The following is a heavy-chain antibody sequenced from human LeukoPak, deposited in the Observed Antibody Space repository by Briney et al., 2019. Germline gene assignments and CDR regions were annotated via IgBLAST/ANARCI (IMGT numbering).Heavy chain of an antibody. D-gene: IGHD1-1*01. CDR3: ARDRQTAHFAY. CDR1: GFTFSSYS. V-gene: IGHV3-21*01. J-gene: IGHJ4*02. CDR2: ISSSSIHI. Sequence: PGGSLRLSCAASGFTFSSYSVNWVRQAPGKGLEWVSSISSSSIHIYYADSVKGRFTISRDNAKNSLYLQMNSLRAEDTAGYYCARDRQTAHFAYWGQGTLVTVSS.